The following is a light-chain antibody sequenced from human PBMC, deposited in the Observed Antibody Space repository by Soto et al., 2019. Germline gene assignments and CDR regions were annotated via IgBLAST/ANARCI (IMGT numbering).Light chain of an antibody. CDR1: SSSIGGYNF. V-gene: IGLV2-14*01. Sequence: QSVLTQPASVSGSPGQSITISCTGSSSSIGGYNFVSWYQQHPGKTPKLVIFEVSHRPSGVSPRFSGSKSGNTASLTTSGLQAEDEADYYCTSYVSSSIYVFGNGTKVTVL. CDR2: EVS. J-gene: IGLJ1*01. CDR3: TSYVSSSIYV.